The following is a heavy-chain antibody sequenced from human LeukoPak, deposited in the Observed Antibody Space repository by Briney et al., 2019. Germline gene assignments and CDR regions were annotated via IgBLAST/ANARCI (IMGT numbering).Heavy chain of an antibody. CDR3: ARAVSVKSSYYFDY. V-gene: IGHV4-59*01. J-gene: IGHJ4*02. CDR1: GGSNSSYY. D-gene: IGHD4-17*01. Sequence: SETLSLTSTVSGGSNSSYYWSWIRQPPGKGLVWIGYIYYSGSTNYNPSLKSRVTISVDTSKNQFSLKLSSVTAADTAVYYCARAVSVKSSYYFDYWGQGTLVTVSS. CDR2: IYYSGST.